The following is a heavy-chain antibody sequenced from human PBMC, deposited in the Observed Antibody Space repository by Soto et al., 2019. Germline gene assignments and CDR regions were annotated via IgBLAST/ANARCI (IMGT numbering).Heavy chain of an antibody. Sequence: QVQLQESGPGLVKPSQTLSLTCTVSGGSISSGDYYWSWIRQPPGKGLEWIGYIYYSGSTYYNPSLKSRVTRSVDTSKNQFSLKLSSVTAADTAVYYCARAPHIVLMVYDYWGQGTLVTVSS. CDR1: GGSISSGDYY. CDR2: IYYSGST. J-gene: IGHJ4*02. V-gene: IGHV4-30-4*01. CDR3: ARAPHIVLMVYDY. D-gene: IGHD2-8*01.